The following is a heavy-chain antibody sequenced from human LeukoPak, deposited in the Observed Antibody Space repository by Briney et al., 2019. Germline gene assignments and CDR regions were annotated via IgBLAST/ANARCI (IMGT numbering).Heavy chain of an antibody. V-gene: IGHV3-21*01. CDR2: ISSSSSYI. D-gene: IGHD6-19*01. J-gene: IGHJ3*02. CDR1: GFTFSSYS. CDR3: ECSSGWDDVFDI. Sequence: PGGSLRLSCAASGFTFSSYSMNWVRQAPGKGLEWVSSISSSSSYIYYADSVKGRFTISRDNAKNSLYLQMNSLRAEDTAVYYCECSSGWDDVFDIWGQGTMVTVSS.